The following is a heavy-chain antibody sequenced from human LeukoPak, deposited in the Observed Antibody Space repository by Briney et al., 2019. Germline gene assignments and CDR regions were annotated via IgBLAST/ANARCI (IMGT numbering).Heavy chain of an antibody. V-gene: IGHV1-18*01. CDR3: AKPGGYSYGYVYDSSGYYSDY. CDR2: ISAYNGNT. J-gene: IGHJ4*02. Sequence: ASVKVSCKASGYTFTSYGISWVRQAPGQGLEWMGWISAYNGNTNYAQKLQGRVTMTTDTSTSTAYMELRSLRSDDTAVYYCAKPGGYSYGYVYDSSGYYSDYWGQGTLVTVSS. D-gene: IGHD3-22*01. CDR1: GYTFTSYG.